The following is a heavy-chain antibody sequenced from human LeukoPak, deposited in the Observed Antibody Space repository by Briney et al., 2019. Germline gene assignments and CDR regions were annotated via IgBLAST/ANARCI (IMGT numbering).Heavy chain of an antibody. Sequence: ASVKVSCKASGYTFTGYYMHWVRQAPGQGLEWMGWINPNSGNTGYAQKFQGRVTMTRNTSISTAYMELSSLRSEDTAVYYCARGAYDSSGYYWDDYWGQGTLVTVSS. CDR1: GYTFTGYY. CDR2: INPNSGNT. CDR3: ARGAYDSSGYYWDDY. V-gene: IGHV1-8*02. D-gene: IGHD3-22*01. J-gene: IGHJ4*02.